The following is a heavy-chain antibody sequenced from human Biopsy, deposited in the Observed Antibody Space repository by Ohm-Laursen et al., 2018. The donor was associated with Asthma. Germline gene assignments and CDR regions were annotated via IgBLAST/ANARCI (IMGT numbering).Heavy chain of an antibody. CDR2: VSYDGGVV. D-gene: IGHD3-3*01. Sequence: SLRLSCAASGFVFRSHAMHWVRQAPGKGLEWVAVVSYDGGVVHYADSMKGRSTISRDNAKSTLYLQMNRLRTDDTAVYFCAKRRGYSDLTDFDHWGQGTLVTVSP. CDR3: AKRRGYSDLTDFDH. CDR1: GFVFRSHA. J-gene: IGHJ4*02. V-gene: IGHV3-30*18.